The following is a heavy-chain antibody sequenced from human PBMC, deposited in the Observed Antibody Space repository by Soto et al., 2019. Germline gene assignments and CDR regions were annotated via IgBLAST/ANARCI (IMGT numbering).Heavy chain of an antibody. V-gene: IGHV3-23*01. D-gene: IGHD4-4*01. CDR3: ARRNSGWYFDL. Sequence: EVQLLESGGGLVQPGGSLRLSCAASGFTFSSYAMNWVRQAPGKGLQWVSVISGSRDSTYYADSVKGRFTISRDNSKNTLYLQMNSLRAEDTAVYYCARRNSGWYFDLWGRGTLVTVSS. CDR2: ISGSRDST. CDR1: GFTFSSYA. J-gene: IGHJ2*01.